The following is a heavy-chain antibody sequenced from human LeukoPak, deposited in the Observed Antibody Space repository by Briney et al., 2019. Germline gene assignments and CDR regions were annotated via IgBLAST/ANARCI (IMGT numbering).Heavy chain of an antibody. Sequence: SETLSLTCSVSDDSITMYYWGWIRQPPGKGLEWIGSIYYSGSTYYNPSLKSRVTISVDTSKNQFSLKLSSVTAADTAVYYCARDPTGMVVRGVYNWFDPWGQGTLVTVSS. D-gene: IGHD3-10*01. V-gene: IGHV4-39*07. CDR1: DDSITMYY. CDR3: ARDPTGMVVRGVYNWFDP. J-gene: IGHJ5*02. CDR2: IYYSGST.